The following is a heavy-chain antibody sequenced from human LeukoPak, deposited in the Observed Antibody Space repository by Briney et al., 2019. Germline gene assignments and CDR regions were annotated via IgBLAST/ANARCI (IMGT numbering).Heavy chain of an antibody. V-gene: IGHV3-48*03. CDR1: GFTFSSYE. CDR2: ISSSGSTI. CDR3: AKDSAYYYDSSGYYYD. D-gene: IGHD3-22*01. Sequence: SGGSLRLSCAASGFTFSSYEMNWVRQAPGKGLEWVSYISSSGSTIYYADSVKGRFTISRDNSKNTLYLQMNSLRAEDTAMYYCAKDSAYYYDSSGYYYDWGQGTLVTVSS. J-gene: IGHJ4*02.